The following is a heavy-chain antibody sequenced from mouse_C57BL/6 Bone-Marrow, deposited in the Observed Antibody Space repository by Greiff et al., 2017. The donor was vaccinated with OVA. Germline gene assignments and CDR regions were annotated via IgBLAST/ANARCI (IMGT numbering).Heavy chain of an antibody. V-gene: IGHV1-85*01. D-gene: IGHD2-4*01. Sequence: QVQLQQSGPELVKPGASVKISCKASGYTFTSYDINWVKQRPGQGLEWIGWIYPRDGSTKYNEKFKGKATLTVDTSSSTAYMELHSLTSEDSAVYFCARREIYDYDNAMDYWGQGTSVTVSS. CDR2: IYPRDGST. CDR1: GYTFTSYD. CDR3: ARREIYDYDNAMDY. J-gene: IGHJ4*01.